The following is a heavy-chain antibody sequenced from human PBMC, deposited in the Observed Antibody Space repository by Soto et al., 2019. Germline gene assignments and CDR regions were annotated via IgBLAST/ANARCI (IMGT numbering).Heavy chain of an antibody. J-gene: IGHJ5*02. Sequence: QLQLQESGPGLVKPSETLSLTCTVSGGSISSSSYYWGWIRQPPGKGLEWIGSIYYSGSTYYNPSLKSRVTISVDTSKNQFSLKLSSVTAADTAVYYCARQTWSGHKNWFDPWGQGTLVTVSS. D-gene: IGHD3-3*01. V-gene: IGHV4-39*01. CDR1: GGSISSSSYY. CDR2: IYYSGST. CDR3: ARQTWSGHKNWFDP.